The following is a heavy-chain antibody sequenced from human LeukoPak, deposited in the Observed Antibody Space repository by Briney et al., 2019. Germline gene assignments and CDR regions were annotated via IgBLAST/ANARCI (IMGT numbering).Heavy chain of an antibody. CDR2: IWYDGSNK. D-gene: IGHD3-10*01. Sequence: GRSLRLSCAASGFTFSSYGMHWVRQAPGKGLEWVAVIWYDGSNKYYADSVKGRFTISRDNSKNTLYLQMNSLRAEDTAVYYCARDMDYYGSGSYRSPLDYWGQGTLVTVSS. J-gene: IGHJ4*02. V-gene: IGHV3-33*01. CDR1: GFTFSSYG. CDR3: ARDMDYYGSGSYRSPLDY.